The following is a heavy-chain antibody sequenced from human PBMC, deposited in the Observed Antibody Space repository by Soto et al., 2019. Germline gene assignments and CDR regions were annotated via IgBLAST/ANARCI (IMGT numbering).Heavy chain of an antibody. J-gene: IGHJ4*02. D-gene: IGHD2-2*01. CDR3: ARHECSSTSCYLLSDFDY. CDR1: GGSISSSSYY. Sequence: QLQLQESGPGLVKPSETLSLTCTVSGGSISSSSYYWGWIRQPPGKGLEWIGSIYYSGSTYYNPSLTSRVTISVDTSKNQFSLKLSSVTAADTAVYYCARHECSSTSCYLLSDFDYWGQGTLVTVSS. V-gene: IGHV4-39*01. CDR2: IYYSGST.